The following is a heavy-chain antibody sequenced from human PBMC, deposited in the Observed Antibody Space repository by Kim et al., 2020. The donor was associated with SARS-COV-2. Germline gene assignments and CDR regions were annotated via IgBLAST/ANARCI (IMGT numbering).Heavy chain of an antibody. V-gene: IGHV4-34*01. CDR2: INHSGST. J-gene: IGHJ5*02. CDR3: ARGSNWNDVGYWFDP. CDR1: GGSFSGYY. Sequence: SETLSLTCAVYGGSFSGYYWSWIRQPPGKGLEWIGEINHSGSTNYNPSLKSRVTISVDTSKNQFSLKLSSVTAADTAVYYCARGSNWNDVGYWFDPWGQGTLVTVSS. D-gene: IGHD1-20*01.